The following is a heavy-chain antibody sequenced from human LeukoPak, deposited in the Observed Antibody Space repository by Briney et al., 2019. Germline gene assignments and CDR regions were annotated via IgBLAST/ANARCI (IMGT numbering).Heavy chain of an antibody. Sequence: GGSLRLSCAASGFTFSDYYMSWIRQAPGKGLEWVSYISSSGSTIYHADTVKGRFTISRDNAKNSLYLQMNSLRAEDTAVYYCARVSSGYDNWFDPWGQGTLVTVSS. V-gene: IGHV3-11*01. D-gene: IGHD5-12*01. CDR1: GFTFSDYY. CDR3: ARVSSGYDNWFDP. CDR2: ISSSGSTI. J-gene: IGHJ5*02.